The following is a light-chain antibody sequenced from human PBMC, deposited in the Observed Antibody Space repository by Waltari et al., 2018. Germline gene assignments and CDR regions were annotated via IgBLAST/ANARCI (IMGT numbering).Light chain of an antibody. V-gene: IGLV2-14*03. CDR2: DVN. CDR1: SGNIGTYQS. Sequence: QSALTQPASVSGSPGQSITISCTGSSGNIGTYQSFSWYHQHPGRTPRLIIYDVNMRPSGISDRFSGSKSGATASLTISGLQTEDEADYYCSSYTGSSTVIFGGGTRLTVL. J-gene: IGLJ2*01. CDR3: SSYTGSSTVI.